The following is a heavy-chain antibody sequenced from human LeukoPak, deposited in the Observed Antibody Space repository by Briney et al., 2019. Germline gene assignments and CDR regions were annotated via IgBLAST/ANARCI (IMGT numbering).Heavy chain of an antibody. CDR1: GGSISSYY. CDR3: ARVHRDDSSGYCFDY. V-gene: IGHV4-4*07. Sequence: SETLSLTCTVSGGSISSYYWSWIRQPAGKGLECIGRVYSSGSTNYNPSLKSRVTMSIDTSKNQFSLKLSSVTAADTAVYYCARVHRDDSSGYCFDYWGQGTLVTVSS. CDR2: VYSSGST. J-gene: IGHJ4*02. D-gene: IGHD3-22*01.